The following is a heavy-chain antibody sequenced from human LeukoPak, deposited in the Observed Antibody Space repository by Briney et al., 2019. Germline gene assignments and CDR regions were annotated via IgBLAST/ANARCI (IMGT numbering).Heavy chain of an antibody. D-gene: IGHD6-13*01. CDR1: GFTFDDYG. V-gene: IGHV3-9*01. Sequence: PGRSLRLSCEASGFTFDDYGMPWVRQAPGKGLEWVSTISWNSASVGYVDSVKGRFTISRDNAKKTLYLQMNSLRPEDTALYYCAKDYGYSSSWYDYWGQGTLVTVSS. J-gene: IGHJ4*02. CDR3: AKDYGYSSSWYDY. CDR2: ISWNSASV.